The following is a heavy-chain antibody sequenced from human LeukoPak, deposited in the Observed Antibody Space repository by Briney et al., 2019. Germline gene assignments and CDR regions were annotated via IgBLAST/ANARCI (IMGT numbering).Heavy chain of an antibody. Sequence: GGSLRLSCAASGFTFSGSAMHWVRQASGKGLECVGRIRSKTNSYATSYAASVKGRFALSRDDSKNTAYLQMNSLKTEDTAVYYCTRYNVGFESWGQGTLVTVSS. V-gene: IGHV3-73*01. CDR3: TRYNVGFES. CDR2: IRSKTNSYAT. CDR1: GFTFSGSA. D-gene: IGHD1-1*01. J-gene: IGHJ4*02.